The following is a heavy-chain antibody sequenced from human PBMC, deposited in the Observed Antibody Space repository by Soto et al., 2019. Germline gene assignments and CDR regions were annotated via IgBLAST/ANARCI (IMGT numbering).Heavy chain of an antibody. CDR3: TRYIPPYDTFDY. CDR1: GGSISSYY. J-gene: IGHJ4*02. Sequence: QVQLQESGPGLVKPSETLSLTCTVSGGSISSYYWSWIRQPPGKGLEWIGYIYYSGSTNYYPSLKSRVTISVDKSKNQFSLKLSSVTAADTAVYYCTRYIPPYDTFDYWGQGTLLTVSS. D-gene: IGHD2-21*01. CDR2: IYYSGST. V-gene: IGHV4-59*01.